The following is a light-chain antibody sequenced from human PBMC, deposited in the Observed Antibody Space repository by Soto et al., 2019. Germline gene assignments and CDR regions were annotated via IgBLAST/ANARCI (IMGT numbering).Light chain of an antibody. CDR3: SSYTTSVTPHVV. CDR1: SSDVGGYDY. V-gene: IGLV2-14*01. CDR2: DVI. Sequence: QSALTQPASVSGSPGQSITISCTGTSSDVGGYDYVSWCQQHPGKAPKLIIYDVINRPSGVSYRFSGSKSGNTASLTISGLQAEDEADYYCSSYTTSVTPHVVFGGGTKLTVL. J-gene: IGLJ2*01.